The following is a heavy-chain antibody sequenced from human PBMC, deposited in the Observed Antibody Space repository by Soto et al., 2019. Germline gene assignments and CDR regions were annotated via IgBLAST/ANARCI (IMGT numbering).Heavy chain of an antibody. CDR1: GYTFTSYG. Sequence: QVQLVQSGAEVKKPGASVKVSCKASGYTFTSYGISWVRQAPGQGLEWMGWISAYNGNTNYAQKLQGRVTMTTDTSTSTAYVELRSLRSDDTAVYYCARRAVVRGVIRSYFDYWGQGTLVTVSS. D-gene: IGHD3-10*01. CDR2: ISAYNGNT. V-gene: IGHV1-18*01. CDR3: ARRAVVRGVIRSYFDY. J-gene: IGHJ4*02.